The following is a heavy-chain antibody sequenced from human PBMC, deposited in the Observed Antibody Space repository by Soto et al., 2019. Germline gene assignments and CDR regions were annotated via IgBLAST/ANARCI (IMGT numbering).Heavy chain of an antibody. J-gene: IGHJ5*02. CDR2: IIGSGGST. D-gene: IGHD3-3*01. CDR1: GFTFSSYA. V-gene: IGHV3-23*01. Sequence: GGSLRLSCAASGFTFSSYAMSWVRQAPGKGLEWVSAIIGSGGSTYYADSVKGRFTISRDNSKNTLYLQMNSLRAEDTAVYYCAKDPNYDFWTYNWFDPWGQGTLVTVSS. CDR3: AKDPNYDFWTYNWFDP.